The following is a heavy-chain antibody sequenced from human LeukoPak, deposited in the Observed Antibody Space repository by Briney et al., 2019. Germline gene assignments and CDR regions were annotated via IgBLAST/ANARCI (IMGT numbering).Heavy chain of an antibody. J-gene: IGHJ4*02. V-gene: IGHV3-23*01. D-gene: IGHD3-10*01. CDR1: GFTFSGYA. Sequence: GGSLRLSCAASGFTFSGYAMNWVRQAPGKGLEWVSAISGSGGSTYYADSVKGRFTISRDNSKNTLYLQMNSLRAEDTAVYYCAKDRFYGSGSYFGYYFDYWGQGTLVTVSS. CDR3: AKDRFYGSGSYFGYYFDY. CDR2: ISGSGGST.